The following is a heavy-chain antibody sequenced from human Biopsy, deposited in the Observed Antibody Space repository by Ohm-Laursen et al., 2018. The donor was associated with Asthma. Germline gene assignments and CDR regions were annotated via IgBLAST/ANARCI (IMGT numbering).Heavy chain of an antibody. CDR1: RGPFRGYV. D-gene: IGHD2-8*01. V-gene: IGHV4-34*01. CDR2: IPQGGAT. CDR3: ASGPQWSGLDI. Sequence: SQTLSLTWSLNRGPFRGYVWAWIRQPPGKGLKWIGEIPQGGATTANPSLKSRVTISMDPSKSQLYLSLRSLTAADTAVYYCASGPQWSGLDIWGQGTTVTVSS. J-gene: IGHJ6*02.